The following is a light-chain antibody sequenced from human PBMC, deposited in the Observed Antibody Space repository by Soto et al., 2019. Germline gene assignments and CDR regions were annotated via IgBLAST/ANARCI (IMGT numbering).Light chain of an antibody. Sequence: QSVLTQPPSASSTPGQTVTISRSGSTSNIGTFYVYWYQHLPGTAPKLLIYLGDQRASGVSDRFSGSKSGTSASLAINGLRSDDEADYYCAAWDDNLNAYVFGSGTKSPS. CDR3: AAWDDNLNAYV. V-gene: IGLV1-47*02. CDR1: TSNIGTFY. J-gene: IGLJ1*01. CDR2: LGD.